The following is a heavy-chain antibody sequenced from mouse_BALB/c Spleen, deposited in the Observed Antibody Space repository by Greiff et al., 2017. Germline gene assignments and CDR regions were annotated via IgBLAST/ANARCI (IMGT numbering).Heavy chain of an antibody. V-gene: IGHV5-2*03. CDR3: ASLLPGVYFDY. D-gene: IGHD1-1*01. CDR2: INSDGGST. CDR1: EYEFPSHD. J-gene: IGHJ2*01. Sequence: EVKLVESGGGLVQPGESLKLSCESNEYEFPSHDMSWVRKTPEKRLELVAAINSDGGSTYYPDTMERRFIISRDNTKKTLYLQMSSLRSEDTAMYYCASLLPGVYFDYWGQGTTLTVSS.